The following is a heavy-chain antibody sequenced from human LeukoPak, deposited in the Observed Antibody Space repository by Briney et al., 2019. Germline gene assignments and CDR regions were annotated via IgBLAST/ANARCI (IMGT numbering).Heavy chain of an antibody. D-gene: IGHD6-13*01. V-gene: IGHV3-48*02. Sequence: GGSLRLSCAASGFTFSSYSMNWVRQAPGKGLEWVSYISSSSSTIYYADSVKGRFTISRDNAKNSLYLQMNSLRDEDTAVYYCARDGYSSSWYGYYYGMDVWGQGTTVTASS. J-gene: IGHJ6*02. CDR1: GFTFSSYS. CDR3: ARDGYSSSWYGYYYGMDV. CDR2: ISSSSSTI.